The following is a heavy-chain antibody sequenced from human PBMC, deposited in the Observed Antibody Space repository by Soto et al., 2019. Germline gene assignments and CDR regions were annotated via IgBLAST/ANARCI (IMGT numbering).Heavy chain of an antibody. J-gene: IGHJ4*02. CDR2: ISSSSSTI. V-gene: IGHV3-48*01. Sequence: PGGSLRLSCAASGFTFSSYSMNWVRQAPGKGLEWVSYISSSSSTIYYADSVKGRFTISRDNSKNTLYLQMNSLRAEDTAVYYCARGWNDADTRFDYWGQGTLVTVSS. CDR1: GFTFSSYS. D-gene: IGHD1-1*01. CDR3: ARGWNDADTRFDY.